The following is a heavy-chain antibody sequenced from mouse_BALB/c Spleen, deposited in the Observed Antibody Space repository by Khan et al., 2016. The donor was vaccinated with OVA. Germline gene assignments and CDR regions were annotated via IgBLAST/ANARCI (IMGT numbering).Heavy chain of an antibody. CDR3: ARYMPYWYFDV. J-gene: IGHJ1*01. V-gene: IGHV9-3-1*01. Sequence: QIQLVQSGPELKKPGETVKISCKASGYTFTNYGMNWVKQAPGKGLKWMGWINTYTGEPAYADDFKGRFAFSLETSASTAYLQINNLKNEDTATYFCARYMPYWYFDVWGAGTTVTVSS. CDR2: INTYTGEP. CDR1: GYTFTNYG. D-gene: IGHD1-3*01.